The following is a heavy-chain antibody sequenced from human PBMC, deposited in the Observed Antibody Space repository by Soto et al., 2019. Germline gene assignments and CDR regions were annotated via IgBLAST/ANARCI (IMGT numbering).Heavy chain of an antibody. CDR3: ARHSRSWYAVYYYYGMDV. J-gene: IGHJ6*02. CDR1: GGSISSYY. V-gene: IGHV4-59*01. Sequence: SETLSLTCTVSGGSISSYYWSWIRQPPGKGLEWIGYIYYSGSTNYNPSLKSRVTISVDTSKNQFSLKLSSVTAADTAVYYCARHSRSWYAVYYYYGMDVWGQGTTVTVSS. D-gene: IGHD6-13*01. CDR2: IYYSGST.